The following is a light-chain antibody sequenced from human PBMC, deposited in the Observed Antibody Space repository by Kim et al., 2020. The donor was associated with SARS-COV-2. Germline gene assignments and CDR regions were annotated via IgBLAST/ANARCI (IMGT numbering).Light chain of an antibody. CDR2: YDT. V-gene: IGLV3-21*04. CDR3: QVWDSSSDHWV. CDR1: NFGRKS. J-gene: IGLJ3*02. Sequence: SYELTQPPSVSVAPGKTARISCGGDNFGRKSVHWYQQKPGQAPVLVIYYDTDRPSGIPERFSGSNSGDTATLTISRVEAGDEADYFCQVWDSSSDHWVFGGGTQLTVL.